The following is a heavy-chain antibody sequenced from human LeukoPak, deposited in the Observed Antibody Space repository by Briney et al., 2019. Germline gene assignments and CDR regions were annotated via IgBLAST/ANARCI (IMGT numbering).Heavy chain of an antibody. Sequence: SETLSLTCTVSGGSISSSTYYWGWIRQPPGKGLEWIGTIYYRGSTYYNPSLKSRVTISVDTSKNQFSLKLTSVTAADTAVYYCARLGRTYYDFWSGPWGQETLVTVSS. CDR2: IYYRGST. J-gene: IGHJ5*02. D-gene: IGHD3-3*01. CDR1: GGSISSSTYY. CDR3: ARLGRTYYDFWSGP. V-gene: IGHV4-39*01.